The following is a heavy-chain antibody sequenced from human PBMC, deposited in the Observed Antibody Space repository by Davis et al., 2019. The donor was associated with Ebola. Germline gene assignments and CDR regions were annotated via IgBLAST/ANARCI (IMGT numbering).Heavy chain of an antibody. J-gene: IGHJ6*02. CDR2: IRQDGSEE. CDR1: GFAFNTYW. D-gene: IGHD3-16*02. CDR3: ARDPIISLIVPSYGMDV. Sequence: GGSLRLSCTASGFAFNTYWMSWVRQAPGKGLEWLATIRQDGSEEYYVDSVKGRFTISRDNAKNSLFLQMNSLRAEDTAVYYCARDPIISLIVPSYGMDVWGPGTTVTVSS. V-gene: IGHV3-7*01.